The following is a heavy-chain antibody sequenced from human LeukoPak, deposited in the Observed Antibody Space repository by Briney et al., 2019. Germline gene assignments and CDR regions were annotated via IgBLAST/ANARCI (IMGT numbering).Heavy chain of an antibody. J-gene: IGHJ4*02. CDR3: ARNQRRLDY. V-gene: IGHV3-7*01. CDR2: IKQDGSEK. D-gene: IGHD1-14*01. CDR1: GFTFSSYW. Sequence: PGGSLRLSCAAFGFTFSSYWMSWVRQAPGKGLEWVANIKQDGSEKYYVDSVKGRFTISRDNAKNSLYLQVNSLRAEDTAVYYCARNQRRLDYWGQGTLVTVSS.